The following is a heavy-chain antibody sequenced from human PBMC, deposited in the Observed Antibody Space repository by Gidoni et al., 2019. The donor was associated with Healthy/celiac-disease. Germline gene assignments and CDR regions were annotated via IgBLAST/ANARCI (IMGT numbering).Heavy chain of an antibody. D-gene: IGHD6-19*01. V-gene: IGHV1-69*01. CDR3: ARGGEEYSSGWYGGGNAFDI. CDR1: GCTFSSYA. J-gene: IGHJ3*02. CDR2: IIRIYGTA. Sequence: VQLVQSGAEVKKPGSAVKVSCKASGCTFSSYASSWVRQAPEQGLGWMGGIIRIYGTANYAQKFQGRVTITADESTSTAYMELSSLGSEDTAVYYCARGGEEYSSGWYGGGNAFDIWGQGTMVTVSS.